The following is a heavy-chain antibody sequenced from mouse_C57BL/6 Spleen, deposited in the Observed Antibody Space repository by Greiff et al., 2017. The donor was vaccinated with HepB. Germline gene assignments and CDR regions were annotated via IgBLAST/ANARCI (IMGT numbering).Heavy chain of an antibody. D-gene: IGHD1-1*01. V-gene: IGHV1-18*01. J-gene: IGHJ2*01. CDR3: ARSLTTHFDY. Sequence: VQLQQSGPELVKPGASVKIPCKASGYTFTDYNMDWVKQSHGKSLEWIGDSNPNNGGTIYNQKFKGKATLTVDKSSSTAYMELRSLTSEDTAVYYCARSLTTHFDYWGQGTTLTVSS. CDR2: SNPNNGGT. CDR1: GYTFTDYN.